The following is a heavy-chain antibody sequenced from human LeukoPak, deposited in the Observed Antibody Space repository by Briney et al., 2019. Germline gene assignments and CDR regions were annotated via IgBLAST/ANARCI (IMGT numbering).Heavy chain of an antibody. D-gene: IGHD6-13*01. Sequence: GASVKVSCKASGYTFTSYGISWVRQAPGQGLEWMGWISAYNGNTNYAQKLQGRVTMTTDTSTSTAYMELRSLRSDDTAVYYCAREGIAAAGNDRVEELLNWFDPWGQGTLVTVSS. CDR3: AREGIAAAGNDRVEELLNWFDP. J-gene: IGHJ5*02. V-gene: IGHV1-18*01. CDR2: ISAYNGNT. CDR1: GYTFTSYG.